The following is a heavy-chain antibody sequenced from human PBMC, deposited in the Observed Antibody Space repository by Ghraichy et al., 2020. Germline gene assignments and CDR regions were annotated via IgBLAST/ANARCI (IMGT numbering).Heavy chain of an antibody. D-gene: IGHD1-26*01. CDR2: IRSKANSHAT. V-gene: IGHV3-73*01. CDR1: GFIFSGSA. CDR3: TRPGEGATSGYYGMDV. J-gene: IGHJ6*02. Sequence: GGSLRLSCAASGFIFSGSAIYWVRQASGKGLEWVGRIRSKANSHATAYAASVNGRFTISRDDSKNTAYLQMNSLRIEDTAVYYCTRPGEGATSGYYGMDVWGQGTTVTVSS.